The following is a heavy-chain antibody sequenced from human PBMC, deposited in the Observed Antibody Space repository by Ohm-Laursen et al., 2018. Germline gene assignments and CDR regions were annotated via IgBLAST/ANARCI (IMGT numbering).Heavy chain of an antibody. V-gene: IGHV1-69-2*01. J-gene: IGHJ6*02. CDR3: ATPRERNYYYYGMDV. D-gene: IGHD1-26*01. Sequence: AASVKVSCKASGYTFTDYYMHWVQQAPGKGLEWMGLVDPEDGETIYAEKFQGRVTITADTSTDTAYMELSSLRSEDTAVYYCATPRERNYYYYGMDVWGQGTTVTVSS. CDR1: GYTFTDYY. CDR2: VDPEDGET.